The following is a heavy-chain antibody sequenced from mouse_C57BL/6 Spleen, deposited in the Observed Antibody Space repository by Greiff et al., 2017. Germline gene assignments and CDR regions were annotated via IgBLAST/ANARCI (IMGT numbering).Heavy chain of an antibody. J-gene: IGHJ2*01. CDR2: ISSGGSYT. CDR3: ARFYYDYDAPFDY. Sequence: EVQRVESGGDLVKPGGSLKLSCAASGFTFSSYGMSWVRQTPDKRLEWVATISSGGSYTYYPDSVKGRFTISRDNAKNTLYLQMSSLKSEDTAMYYCARFYYDYDAPFDYWGQGTTLTVSS. D-gene: IGHD2-4*01. V-gene: IGHV5-6*01. CDR1: GFTFSSYG.